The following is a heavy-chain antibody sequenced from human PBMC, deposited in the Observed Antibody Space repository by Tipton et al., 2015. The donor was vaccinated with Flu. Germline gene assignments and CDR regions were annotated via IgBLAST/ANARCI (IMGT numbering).Heavy chain of an antibody. J-gene: IGHJ4*02. Sequence: QLVQSGAEVKKSGESLKISCKGSGYSFTRYWIGWVRQMPGKGLEWMGIIYPGDSDTRYSPSFQGQVTISADKSISTAYLQWSTLKASDPAVYYCARQAPPDIAVLQTNSFDYWGQGTLVTVSS. CDR2: IYPGDSDT. V-gene: IGHV5-51*01. CDR1: GYSFTRYW. CDR3: ARQAPPDIAVLQTNSFDY. D-gene: IGHD1-1*01.